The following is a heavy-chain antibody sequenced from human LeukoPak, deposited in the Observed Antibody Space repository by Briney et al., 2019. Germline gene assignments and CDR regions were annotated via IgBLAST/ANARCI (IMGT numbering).Heavy chain of an antibody. CDR3: AKDIFTMVRGVVDY. CDR2: ISWNSGSI. D-gene: IGHD3-10*01. Sequence: GRSLRLSCAASGFTFDDYAIHWVRQAPGKGLEWVSGISWNSGSIGYADSVKGRFTISRDNAKNSLYLQMNSLRAEDTALYYCAKDIFTMVRGVVDYWGQGTLVTVSS. V-gene: IGHV3-9*01. J-gene: IGHJ4*02. CDR1: GFTFDDYA.